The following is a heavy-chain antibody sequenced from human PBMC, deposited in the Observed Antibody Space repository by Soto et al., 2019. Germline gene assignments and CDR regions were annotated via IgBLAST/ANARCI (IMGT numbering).Heavy chain of an antibody. CDR3: ARDLRKFYYFES. CDR1: LFTFNTQA. V-gene: IGHV3-30-3*01. CDR2: ISYDGSKI. J-gene: IGHJ4*02. Sequence: SLRLSCSSSLFTFNTQAMHLVLQAPGKGLEWVAVISYDGSKIYYADSVKGRFTISRDNSKNTLYLQMNSLRAEDTAVYYCARDLRKFYYFESWGQGTQVTVSS. D-gene: IGHD4-17*01.